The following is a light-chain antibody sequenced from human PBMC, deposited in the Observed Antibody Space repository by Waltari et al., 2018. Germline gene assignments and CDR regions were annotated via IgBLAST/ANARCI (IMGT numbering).Light chain of an antibody. CDR2: CAS. J-gene: IGKJ1*01. CDR3: QQYVSSPRT. CDR1: QSVSSNY. V-gene: IGKV3-20*01. Sequence: EVVLTQSPGTLSLSTGERATLHCRASQSVSSNYLAWYQQKPDQAPRLLIYCASSRATCIPDRFSCSGSGTDFTLTISRLEPEDFAVYYCQQYVSSPRTFGQGTKVEIK.